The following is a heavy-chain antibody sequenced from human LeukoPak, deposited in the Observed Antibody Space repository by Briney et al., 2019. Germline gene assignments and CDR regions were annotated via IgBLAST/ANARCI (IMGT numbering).Heavy chain of an antibody. Sequence: PSETLSLTCTVSGGSIRSYYWTWIRQPPGKGLEWIGYIDYSGSTNYNPSLKSRVTISVDTSKNKFSLKLDSVTAADTAVYYCARARHYDRSGYHRAFDYWGQGTLVTVSS. CDR2: IDYSGST. V-gene: IGHV4-59*01. CDR1: GGSIRSYY. J-gene: IGHJ4*02. CDR3: ARARHYDRSGYHRAFDY. D-gene: IGHD3-22*01.